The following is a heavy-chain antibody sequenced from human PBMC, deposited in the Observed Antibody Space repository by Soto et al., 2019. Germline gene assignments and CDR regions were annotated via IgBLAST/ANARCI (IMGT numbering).Heavy chain of an antibody. CDR1: GFSFSSYA. D-gene: IGHD6-6*01. V-gene: IGHV3-30-3*01. Sequence: QVQLVESGGGVVQTGRSLRLSCAASGFSFSSYAMHWVRQAPGKALEWLAVISYDGSNKYYADSVKGRFTISIDNSKNTRYLQMNRLRAEDTAVYYCARDQSSSQGSTFAYWGQGTLVTVSS. J-gene: IGHJ4*02. CDR3: ARDQSSSQGSTFAY. CDR2: ISYDGSNK.